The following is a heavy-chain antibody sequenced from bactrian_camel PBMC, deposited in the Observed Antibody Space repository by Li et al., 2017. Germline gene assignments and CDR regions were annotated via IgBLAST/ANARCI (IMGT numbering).Heavy chain of an antibody. CDR2: MDSVGIS. CDR1: GYTDSVLC. V-gene: IGHV3S53*01. D-gene: IGHD6*01. J-gene: IGHJ6*01. CDR3: ATESGVRVAGPFIWSVEGVPFYFAY. Sequence: QVQLVESGGGSVQAGGSLRLSCAASGYTDSVLCMGWFRQAPGKQREAVATMDSVGISFVADSVKGRFTISRDNRKNTLYLQMNSLKLEDTGMYYCATESGVRVAGPFIWSVEGVPFYFAYWGQGTQVT.